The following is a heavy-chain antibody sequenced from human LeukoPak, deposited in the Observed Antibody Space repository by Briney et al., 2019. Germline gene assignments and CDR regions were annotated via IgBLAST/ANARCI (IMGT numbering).Heavy chain of an antibody. J-gene: IGHJ6*02. CDR3: ARGEVVPAASYGMDV. CDR1: GGSISSGSYY. D-gene: IGHD2-2*01. Sequence: SETLSLTCTVSGGSISSGSYYWSSIRQPAGKGLEWIGRIYTSGSTNYNPSLKSRVTISVDTSKNQFSLKLSSVTAAHTAVYYCARGEVVPAASYGMDVWGQGTTVTVS. V-gene: IGHV4-61*02. CDR2: IYTSGST.